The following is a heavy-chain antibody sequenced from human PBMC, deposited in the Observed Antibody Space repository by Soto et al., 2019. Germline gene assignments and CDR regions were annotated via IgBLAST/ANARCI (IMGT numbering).Heavy chain of an antibody. D-gene: IGHD5-12*01. V-gene: IGHV3-23*01. Sequence: PGGSLRLSCAASGFTFSSYAMSWVRQAPGKGLEWVSAISGSGGSTYYADSVKGRFTISRDNSKNTLYLQMNSLRAEDTAVYYCARIVATAGKSGNNWFDPWGQGTLVTVSS. CDR3: ARIVATAGKSGNNWFDP. J-gene: IGHJ5*02. CDR2: ISGSGGST. CDR1: GFTFSSYA.